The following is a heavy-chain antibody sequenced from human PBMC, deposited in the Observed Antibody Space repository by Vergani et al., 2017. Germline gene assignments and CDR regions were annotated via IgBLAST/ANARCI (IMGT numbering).Heavy chain of an antibody. CDR2: ISSSSSYI. CDR1: GFTFSSYS. Sequence: VQLVESGGGVVQPGGSLRLSCAASGFTFSSYSMNWVRQAPGKGLEWVSSISSSSSYIYYADSVKGRFTISRDNAKNSLYLQMNSLRAEDTAVYYCARGLEDYYDSSGYLGGMDVWGQGTTVTVSS. D-gene: IGHD3-22*01. CDR3: ARGLEDYYDSSGYLGGMDV. J-gene: IGHJ6*02. V-gene: IGHV3-21*01.